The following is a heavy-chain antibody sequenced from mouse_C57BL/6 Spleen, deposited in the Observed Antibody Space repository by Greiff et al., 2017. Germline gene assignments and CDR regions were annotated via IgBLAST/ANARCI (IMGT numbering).Heavy chain of an antibody. Sequence: EVQLVESGGGLVKPGGSLKLSCAASGFTFSSYAMSWVRQTPEKRLEWVATISDGGSYTYYPDNVKGRFTISRDNAKNNLYLQMSHLKSEDTAMYYCARVSPSDGSSYGYFDYWGQGTTLTVSS. CDR1: GFTFSSYA. CDR3: ARVSPSDGSSYGYFDY. D-gene: IGHD1-1*01. CDR2: ISDGGSYT. V-gene: IGHV5-4*01. J-gene: IGHJ2*01.